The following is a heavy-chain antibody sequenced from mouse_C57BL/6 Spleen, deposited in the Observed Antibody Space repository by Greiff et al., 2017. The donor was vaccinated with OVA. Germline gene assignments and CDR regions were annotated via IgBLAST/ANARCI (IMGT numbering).Heavy chain of an antibody. CDR3: ARRSYGGAMDY. Sequence: EVHLVESGGGLVQPGGSLKLSCAASGFTFSDYYMYWVRQTPEKRLEWVAYISNGGGSTYYPDTVKGRFTISRDNAKNTLYLQMSRLKSEDTAMYYCARRSYGGAMDYWGQGTSVTVSS. CDR1: GFTFSDYY. J-gene: IGHJ4*01. CDR2: ISNGGGST. D-gene: IGHD1-1*01. V-gene: IGHV5-12*01.